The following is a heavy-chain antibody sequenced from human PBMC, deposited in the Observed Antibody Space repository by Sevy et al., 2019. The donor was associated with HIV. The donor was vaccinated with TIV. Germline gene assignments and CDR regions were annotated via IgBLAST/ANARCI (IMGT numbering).Heavy chain of an antibody. J-gene: IGHJ6*03. CDR2: IWYDGSNK. CDR1: GFTFSSYG. V-gene: IGHV3-33*01. CDR3: ARDLTPWFGELLNYYYYMDV. Sequence: GGSLRLSCAASGFTFSSYGMHWVRQAPGKGLEWVAVIWYDGSNKYYADSVKGRFTISRDNSKNTLYLQMNSLRVEDTAVYYCARDLTPWFGELLNYYYYMDVWGKGTTVTVSS. D-gene: IGHD3-10*01.